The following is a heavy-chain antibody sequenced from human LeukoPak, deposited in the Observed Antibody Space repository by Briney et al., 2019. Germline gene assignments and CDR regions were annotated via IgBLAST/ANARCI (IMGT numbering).Heavy chain of an antibody. D-gene: IGHD5-18*01. Sequence: GSLRLSCAASGFTFSSYGMSWIRQPPGKGLEWIGEINHSGSTNYNPSLKSRVTISVDTSKNQFSLKLSSVTAADTAVYYCARVGGHTALYYYYYYMDVWGKGTTVTVSS. CDR2: INHSGST. CDR3: ARVGGHTALYYYYYYMDV. CDR1: GFTFSSYG. V-gene: IGHV4-34*01. J-gene: IGHJ6*03.